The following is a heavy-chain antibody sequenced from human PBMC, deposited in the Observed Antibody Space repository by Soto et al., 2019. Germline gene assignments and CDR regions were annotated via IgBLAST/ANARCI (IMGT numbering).Heavy chain of an antibody. J-gene: IGHJ4*02. V-gene: IGHV3-74*01. CDR1: GFTFSAYW. D-gene: IGHD1-1*01. CDR3: ARGPRVSSTGTGAH. Sequence: GGSLRLSCAVSGFTFSAYWMHWVRQVPGKGLTWVSRISDDGSTATYADSVKGRFVISRDNAKNSLYLEMNTLRADDSGLYYCARGPRVSSTGTGAHWRRRTLVTVSS. CDR2: ISDDGSTA.